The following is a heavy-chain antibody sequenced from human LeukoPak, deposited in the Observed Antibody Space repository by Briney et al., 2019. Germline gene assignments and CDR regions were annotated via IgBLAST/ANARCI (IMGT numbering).Heavy chain of an antibody. D-gene: IGHD3-10*01. J-gene: IGHJ6*04. CDR3: ARDRGMVRGVRFYYYYGMDV. CDR2: IWYDGSNK. CDR1: GFTFSSYG. Sequence: GGSLRLSCAASGFTFSSYGMHWVRQAPGMGLEWVAVIWYDGSNKYYADSVKGRFTISRDNSKNTLYLQMNSLRAEDTAVYYCARDRGMVRGVRFYYYYGMDVWGKGTTVTVSS. V-gene: IGHV3-33*01.